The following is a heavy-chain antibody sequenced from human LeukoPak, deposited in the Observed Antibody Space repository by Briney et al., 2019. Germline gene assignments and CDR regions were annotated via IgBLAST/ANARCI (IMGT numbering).Heavy chain of an antibody. Sequence: SETLSLPCAVHGGPFSGYYWAWIRQPPGKGREWIGEINPGGTTNYHPSLKRRVTISADTSKSQFSLELRSVTAADTAVFYCARAKSTVSTYFDSWGQGSLVTVSS. V-gene: IGHV4-34*01. CDR1: GGPFSGYY. J-gene: IGHJ4*02. CDR3: ARAKSTVSTYFDS. D-gene: IGHD4-17*01. CDR2: INPGGTT.